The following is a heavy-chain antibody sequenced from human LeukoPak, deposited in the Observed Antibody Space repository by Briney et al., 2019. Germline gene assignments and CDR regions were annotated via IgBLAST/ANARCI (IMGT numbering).Heavy chain of an antibody. CDR3: ATWLD. D-gene: IGHD5-12*01. Sequence: GGSLRLSCVASGFSFSDNWMTWVRQAPGKGLEWVANIKQDGSERYFGVSVKGRFTISRDNAKNSLFLQMNSLRAEDTAVYYCATWLDWGQGTLVTVSS. CDR2: IKQDGSER. V-gene: IGHV3-7*01. CDR1: GFSFSDNW. J-gene: IGHJ4*02.